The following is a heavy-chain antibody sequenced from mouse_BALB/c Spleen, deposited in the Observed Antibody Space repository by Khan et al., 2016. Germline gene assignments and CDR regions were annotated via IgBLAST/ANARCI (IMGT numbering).Heavy chain of an antibody. CDR3: AKSVNFDY. V-gene: IGHV14-3*02. CDR1: GFNIKDTY. J-gene: IGHJ3*01. Sequence: VQLKQSGAELVKPGASVKLSCTASGFNIKDTYMHWVKQRPEQGLEWIGRIDPANGNTKYDPKFQGKATITADTSSNTAYLQPSSLTSEDTAVYYWAKSVNFDYWGQGTLLTVSA. CDR2: IDPANGNT.